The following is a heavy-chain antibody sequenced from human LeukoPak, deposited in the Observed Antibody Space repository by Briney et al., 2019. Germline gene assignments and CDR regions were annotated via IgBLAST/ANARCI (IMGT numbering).Heavy chain of an antibody. CDR3: ARDSPNIVVVVAANPKYYYYGMDV. CDR1: GYTFTSYY. J-gene: IGHJ6*02. D-gene: IGHD2-15*01. V-gene: IGHV1-46*01. Sequence: ASVKVSCKASGYTFTSYYMHWVRQAPGQGLEWMGIINPSGGSTSYAQKFQGRVTMTRDTSTSTVYMELSSLRSEDTAVYYCARDSPNIVVVVAANPKYYYYGMDVWGQGTTVTVSS. CDR2: INPSGGST.